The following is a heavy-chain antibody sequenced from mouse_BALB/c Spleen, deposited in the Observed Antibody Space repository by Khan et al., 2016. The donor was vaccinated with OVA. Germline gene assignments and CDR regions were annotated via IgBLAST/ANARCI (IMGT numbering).Heavy chain of an antibody. Sequence: QVQLQQSGAELVKPGTSVKLSCKTSGYTFPSYWIQWVKQRPGQGLGWIGQIFPGTGTTYYNENFKDKATLTVDPSSNSASMQLTRLTSEDSAVYVWARGYLGNDEFVYWGQGTLVTVAP. V-gene: IGHV1S132*01. D-gene: IGHD2-2*01. CDR2: IFPGTGTT. CDR1: GYTFPSYW. J-gene: IGHJ3*01. CDR3: ARGYLGNDEFVY.